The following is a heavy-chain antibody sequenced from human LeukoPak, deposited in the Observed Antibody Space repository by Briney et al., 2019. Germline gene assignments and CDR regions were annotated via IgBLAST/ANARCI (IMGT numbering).Heavy chain of an antibody. D-gene: IGHD3-10*01. CDR2: ISYDGSNK. V-gene: IGHV3-30-3*01. J-gene: IGHJ4*02. CDR3: ARSDYYGSGSLFFNY. Sequence: GGSLRLSCAASGFTFSSYAMHWVRQAPGKGLEWVAVISYDGSNKYYADSVKGRFTISRDNSKNTLYLQMNSLRAEDTAVYYCARSDYYGSGSLFFNYWGQGTLVTVSS. CDR1: GFTFSSYA.